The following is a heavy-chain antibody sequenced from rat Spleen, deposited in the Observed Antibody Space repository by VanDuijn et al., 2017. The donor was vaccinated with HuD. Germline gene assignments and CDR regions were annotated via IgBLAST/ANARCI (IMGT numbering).Heavy chain of an antibody. J-gene: IGHJ2*01. CDR2: ISYDGGNT. CDR1: GFTFSSFA. Sequence: EVQLVESGGGLVQPGRSMKLSCAASGFTFSSFAMAWVRQAPTKGLEWVASISYDGGNTYYRDSVKGRFTISRDNAKSSLYLQMDSLRSEDTSTYYCAKDFYGFDYWGQGVMVTVSS. CDR3: AKDFYGFDY. D-gene: IGHD1-11*01. V-gene: IGHV5-20*01.